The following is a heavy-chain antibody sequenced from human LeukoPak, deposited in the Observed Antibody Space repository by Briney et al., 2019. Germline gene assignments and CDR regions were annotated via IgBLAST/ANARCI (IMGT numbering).Heavy chain of an antibody. J-gene: IGHJ4*02. CDR2: ISAYNGNT. Sequence: ASVKVSCKASGYTFTSYGISWVRQAPGQGLEWMGWISAYNGNTNYAQKLQGRVTMTTDTSTSTAYMELRSLRSDDTAVYYCARVGPEYCSGGSCYTTEYYFDYWGQGTLVTVPS. CDR3: ARVGPEYCSGGSCYTTEYYFDY. D-gene: IGHD2-15*01. V-gene: IGHV1-18*01. CDR1: GYTFTSYG.